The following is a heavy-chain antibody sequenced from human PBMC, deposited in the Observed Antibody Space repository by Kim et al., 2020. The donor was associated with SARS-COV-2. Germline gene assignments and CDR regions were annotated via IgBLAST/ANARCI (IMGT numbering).Heavy chain of an antibody. CDR1: GFTFGDYA. CDR2: IRSKAYGGTT. V-gene: IGHV3-49*03. Sequence: GGSLRLSCTASGFTFGDYAMSWFRQAPGKGLEWVGFIRSKAYGGTTEYAASVKGRFTISRDDSKSIAYLQMNSLKTEDTAVYYCTTPPWSIVGATTIGPSYYYYGMDVWGQGTTVTVSS. J-gene: IGHJ6*02. CDR3: TTPPWSIVGATTIGPSYYYYGMDV. D-gene: IGHD1-26*01.